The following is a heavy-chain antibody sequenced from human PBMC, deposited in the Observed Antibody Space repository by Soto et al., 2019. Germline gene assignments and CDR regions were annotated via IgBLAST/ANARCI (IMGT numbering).Heavy chain of an antibody. CDR1: GASVSSGAYY. Sequence: SETLSLTCTVSGASVSSGAYYWGWVRQRPGRGLEWIGYIYESGYTYYNPSLKSRVTISVDTSKNQFSLKLSSVTAADTAVYYCARGGRYYDFWSGSGSWFDYWGQGTLVTVSS. J-gene: IGHJ5*01. CDR2: IYESGYT. D-gene: IGHD3-3*01. CDR3: ARGGRYYDFWSGSGSWFDY. V-gene: IGHV4-31*03.